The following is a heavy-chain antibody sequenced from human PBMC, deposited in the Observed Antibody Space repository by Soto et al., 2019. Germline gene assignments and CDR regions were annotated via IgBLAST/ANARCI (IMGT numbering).Heavy chain of an antibody. CDR3: ATVTLGQWLVRGFDY. CDR1: GYTLTELS. D-gene: IGHD6-19*01. J-gene: IGHJ4*02. Sequence: ASVKVSCKVSGYTLTELSMHWVRQAPGKGLEWMGGFDPEDGETIYAQKFQGRVTMTEDTSTDTAYMELSSLRSEDTAVYYCATVTLGQWLVRGFDYWGQGTLVTVSS. CDR2: FDPEDGET. V-gene: IGHV1-24*01.